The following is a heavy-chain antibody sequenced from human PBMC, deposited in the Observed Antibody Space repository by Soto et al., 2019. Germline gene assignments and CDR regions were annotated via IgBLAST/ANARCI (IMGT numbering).Heavy chain of an antibody. D-gene: IGHD2-2*01. CDR2: INPSGGST. Sequence: VASVKVSCKASGYTFTSYYMHWVRQAPGQGLERMGIINPSGGSTSYAQKFQGRVTMTRDTSTSTVYMELSSLRSEDTAVYYCARDKLVPASYGGPTSYGMDVWGQGTTVTVSS. J-gene: IGHJ6*02. CDR1: GYTFTSYY. CDR3: ARDKLVPASYGGPTSYGMDV. V-gene: IGHV1-46*01.